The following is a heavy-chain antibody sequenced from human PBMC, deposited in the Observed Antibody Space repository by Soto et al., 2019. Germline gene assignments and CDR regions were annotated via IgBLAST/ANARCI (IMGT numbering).Heavy chain of an antibody. CDR1: GGSFSGYY. J-gene: IGHJ4*02. CDR2: INHSRST. V-gene: IGHV4-34*01. CDR3: ARDKITGLFDY. Sequence: QVQLQQWGAGLLKPSETLSLTCAVYGGSFSGYYWTWIRQPPGTGLEWIGEINHSRSTNYNPSLKRRVTISVDTSKNQFSLKLTSVTAADTAVYYCARDKITGLFDYWGQGTLVTVSS. D-gene: IGHD2-8*02.